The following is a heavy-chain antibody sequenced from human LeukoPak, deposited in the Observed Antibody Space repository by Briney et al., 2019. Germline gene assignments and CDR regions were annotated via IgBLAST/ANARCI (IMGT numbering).Heavy chain of an antibody. Sequence: ASVKVSCKVSGYTLTELSMYWVRQAPGKGLEWMGGFDPEDGETIYAQKFQGRVTLTRDMSTSTDYLELSSLRSEDTAVYYCARDNSVRDEAWWFNPWGQGTLVTVSS. CDR2: FDPEDGET. D-gene: IGHD5-24*01. CDR3: ARDNSVRDEAWWFNP. J-gene: IGHJ5*02. CDR1: GYTLTELS. V-gene: IGHV1-24*01.